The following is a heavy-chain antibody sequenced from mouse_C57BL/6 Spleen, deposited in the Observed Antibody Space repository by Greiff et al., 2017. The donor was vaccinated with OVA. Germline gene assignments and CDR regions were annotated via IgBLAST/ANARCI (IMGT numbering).Heavy chain of an antibody. D-gene: IGHD2-4*01. Sequence: EVMLVESGGGLVKPGGSLKLSCAASGFTFSDYGMHWVRQAPEKGLEWVAYISSGSSTIYYADTVKGRFTISRDNAKNTLFLQMTSLRSEDTAMYYCARGMDYDEAWFAYWGQGTLVTVSA. V-gene: IGHV5-17*01. J-gene: IGHJ3*01. CDR1: GFTFSDYG. CDR3: ARGMDYDEAWFAY. CDR2: ISSGSSTI.